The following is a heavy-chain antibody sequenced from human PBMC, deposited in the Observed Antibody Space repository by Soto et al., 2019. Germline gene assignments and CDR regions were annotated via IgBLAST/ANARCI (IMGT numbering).Heavy chain of an antibody. J-gene: IGHJ3*02. D-gene: IGHD3-16*02. Sequence: EVQLVESGGGLVQPGGSLRLSCAASGFSFSSYWMSWFRQAPGKGLEWVANIKEDGSEKYYVDSVKGRFTISRDNAKNSLYLQMNSLRAEDTAMYYCARDSGYSRYTNCRGDAYDIWGQGTMVTVSS. CDR1: GFSFSSYW. V-gene: IGHV3-7*04. CDR3: ARDSGYSRYTNCRGDAYDI. CDR2: IKEDGSEK.